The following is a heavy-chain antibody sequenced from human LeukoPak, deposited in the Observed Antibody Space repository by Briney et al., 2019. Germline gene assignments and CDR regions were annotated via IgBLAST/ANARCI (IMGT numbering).Heavy chain of an antibody. CDR3: AREGGITMVRGST. D-gene: IGHD3-10*01. CDR1: GGSISSSSYY. Sequence: SETLSLTCTVSGGSISSSSYYWGWIRQPPGKGLEWIGSIYHSGSTYYNPSLKSRVTISVDTSKNQFSLKLSSVTAADTAVYYCAREGGITMVRGSTWGQGTLVTVSS. CDR2: IYHSGST. V-gene: IGHV4-39*07. J-gene: IGHJ5*02.